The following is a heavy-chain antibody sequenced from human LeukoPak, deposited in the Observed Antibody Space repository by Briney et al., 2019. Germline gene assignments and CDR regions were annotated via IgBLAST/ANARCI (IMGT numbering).Heavy chain of an antibody. V-gene: IGHV4-31*03. D-gene: IGHD3-22*01. Sequence: SETLSLTCTVSGGSISSGGYYWSWIRQHPGKGLEWIGYIYYSGSTYYNPSLKSRVTISVDTSKNQFSLKLSSVTAADTAVYYRARHPSDYDSSGYPLNAFDIWGQGTMVTVSS. CDR3: ARHPSDYDSSGYPLNAFDI. J-gene: IGHJ3*02. CDR1: GGSISSGGYY. CDR2: IYYSGST.